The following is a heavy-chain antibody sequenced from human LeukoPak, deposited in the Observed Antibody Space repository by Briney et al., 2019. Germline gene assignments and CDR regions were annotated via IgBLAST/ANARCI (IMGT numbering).Heavy chain of an antibody. Sequence: GGSLRLSCAASGFTVSSTYMSWVRQALGKGLEWVSLIYSDGTTLYADSVKGRFAISTDNSKNTLYLQMSSLRAEDTAVYYCARDSSSFPNYFDYWGQGTLITVSS. J-gene: IGHJ4*02. V-gene: IGHV3-53*01. D-gene: IGHD3-3*02. CDR1: GFTVSSTY. CDR2: IYSDGTT. CDR3: ARDSSSFPNYFDY.